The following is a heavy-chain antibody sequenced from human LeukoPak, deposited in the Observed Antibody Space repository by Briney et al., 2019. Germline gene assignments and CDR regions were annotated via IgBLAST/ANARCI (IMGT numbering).Heavy chain of an antibody. CDR2: IRYDESNR. CDR3: AKGVLAPPTYFDY. CDR1: GFTFRHYG. D-gene: IGHD2-21*01. V-gene: IGHV3-30*02. J-gene: IGHJ4*02. Sequence: GGSLRLSCAASGFTFRHYGMHWVRQAPGKGLEWVAFIRYDESNRYYADSMKGRFTVSRDNSKHTLYLEMNSLRAEDTAVYYCAKGVLAPPTYFDYWGQGTLVTVSS.